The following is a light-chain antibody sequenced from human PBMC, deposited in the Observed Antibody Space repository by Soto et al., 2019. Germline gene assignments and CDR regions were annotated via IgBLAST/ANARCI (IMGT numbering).Light chain of an antibody. CDR1: QTMSSY. CDR3: QQSYSTPPT. J-gene: IGKJ1*01. CDR2: AAS. Sequence: DIQMTQSPSSLSASVGDRVTITCRASQTMSSYLNWYQQKPGKAPKLRISAASSLQSGVPSRFSGSGSGTDFTLTISSPQPEDSATYYCQQSYSTPPTFGQGTKVEIK. V-gene: IGKV1-39*01.